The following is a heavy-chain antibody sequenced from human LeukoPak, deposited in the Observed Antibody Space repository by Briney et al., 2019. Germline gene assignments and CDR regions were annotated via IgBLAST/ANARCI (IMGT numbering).Heavy chain of an antibody. D-gene: IGHD2/OR15-2a*01. CDR1: GFSFSVYE. CDR2: ISSSGINT. J-gene: IGHJ4*02. CDR3: TTLTVNSNFDY. Sequence: GGSLRLSCAASGFSFSVYEIHWVRQAPGKGLEWIADISSSGINTYYADSVKGRFTISRDNAKNSLYLQMNSLGAEDTAVYYCTTLTVNSNFDYWGQGTLVTVSS. V-gene: IGHV3-48*03.